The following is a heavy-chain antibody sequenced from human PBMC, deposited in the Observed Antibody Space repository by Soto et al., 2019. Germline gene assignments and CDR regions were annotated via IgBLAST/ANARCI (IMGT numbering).Heavy chain of an antibody. V-gene: IGHV3-23*01. Sequence: PGGSLRLSCAASGFTFSSYAMSWVRQAPGKGLEWVSAISGSGGSTYYADSVEGRFTISRDNSKNTLYLQMNSLRAEGTAVYYCAKDLPGNKWFDPWGQGTLVTAPQ. CDR3: AKDLPGNKWFDP. CDR1: GFTFSSYA. J-gene: IGHJ5*02. CDR2: ISGSGGST. D-gene: IGHD1-1*01.